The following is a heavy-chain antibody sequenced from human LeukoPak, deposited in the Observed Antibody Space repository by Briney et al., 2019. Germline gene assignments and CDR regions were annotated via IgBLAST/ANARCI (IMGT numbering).Heavy chain of an antibody. Sequence: GGSLRLSCAASGFTFSSYSMNWVRQAPGKGLEWVSYISSSSTIYYADSVKGRFTISRDNAKNSLYLQMNSLRAEDTAVYYCARAPGSGSYFDYMDVWGKGTTVTVSS. CDR3: ARAPGSGSYFDYMDV. D-gene: IGHD3-10*01. J-gene: IGHJ6*03. CDR2: ISSSSTI. CDR1: GFTFSSYS. V-gene: IGHV3-48*01.